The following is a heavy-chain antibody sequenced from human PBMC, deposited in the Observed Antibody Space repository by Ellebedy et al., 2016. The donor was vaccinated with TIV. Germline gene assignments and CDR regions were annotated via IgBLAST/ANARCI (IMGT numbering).Heavy chain of an antibody. Sequence: ASVKVSCKASGYTFTSYAMHWVRQAPGQRLEWMGWINAGNGNTKYSQKFQGRVTITRDTSASTAYMELSSLRSEDTAVYYCARVGSGVQSFDYWGQGTLVTVSS. CDR2: INAGNGNT. J-gene: IGHJ4*02. CDR1: GYTFTSYA. CDR3: ARVGSGVQSFDY. D-gene: IGHD3-10*01. V-gene: IGHV1-3*01.